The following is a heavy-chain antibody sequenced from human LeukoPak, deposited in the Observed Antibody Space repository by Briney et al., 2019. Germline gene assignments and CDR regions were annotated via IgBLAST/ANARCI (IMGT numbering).Heavy chain of an antibody. V-gene: IGHV3-30*02. J-gene: IGHJ4*02. CDR2: IRYDGSNK. D-gene: IGHD6-13*01. Sequence: PGGSLRLSCAASGFTFSSYGMHWVRQAPGKGLEWVAFIRYDGSNKYYADSVKGRFTISRDNSKNTLYLQMNSLRAEDTAVYYCAKDRYRQQLVFLPFDYWGQETLVTVSS. CDR1: GFTFSSYG. CDR3: AKDRYRQQLVFLPFDY.